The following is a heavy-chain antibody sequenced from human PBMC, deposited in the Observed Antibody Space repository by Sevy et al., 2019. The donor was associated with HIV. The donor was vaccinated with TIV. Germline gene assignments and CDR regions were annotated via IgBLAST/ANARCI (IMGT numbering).Heavy chain of an antibody. Sequence: GGSLRLSCAASGFTFSSYSMNWVHQAPGKGLEWVSYISSSSSTIYYADSVKGRFTISRDNAKNSLYLQMNSLRAEDTAVYYCARDDIVVVPAATAGKFDYWGQGTLVTVSS. CDR2: ISSSSSTI. CDR3: ARDDIVVVPAATAGKFDY. D-gene: IGHD2-2*01. V-gene: IGHV3-48*01. CDR1: GFTFSSYS. J-gene: IGHJ4*02.